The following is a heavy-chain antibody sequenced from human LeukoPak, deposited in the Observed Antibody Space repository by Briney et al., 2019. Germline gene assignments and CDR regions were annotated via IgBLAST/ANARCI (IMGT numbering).Heavy chain of an antibody. J-gene: IGHJ4*02. CDR1: GFTFSSYG. CDR3: ARAQQLVLDY. V-gene: IGHV3-7*01. Sequence: PGGSLRLSCAASGFTFSSYGMSWVRQAPGKGLEWVANIKQDGSEKYYVDSVKGRFTISRDNAKNSLYLQMNSLRAEDTAVYYCARAQQLVLDYWGQGTLVTVSS. CDR2: IKQDGSEK. D-gene: IGHD6-13*01.